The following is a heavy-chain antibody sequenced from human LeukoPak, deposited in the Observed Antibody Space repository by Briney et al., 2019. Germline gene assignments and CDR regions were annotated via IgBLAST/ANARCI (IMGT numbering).Heavy chain of an antibody. CDR2: INWNGGST. CDR3: ARGVAVAGYYYYGMDV. J-gene: IGHJ6*02. V-gene: IGHV3-20*01. D-gene: IGHD6-19*01. CDR1: GFTFDDYG. Sequence: GGSLRLSCAASGFTFDDYGMSWVRQAPGKGLEWVSGINWNGGSTGYADAVKGRFTISRDNAKNSLYLQMNSLRAEETALYHCARGVAVAGYYYYGMDVWGQGTTVTVSS.